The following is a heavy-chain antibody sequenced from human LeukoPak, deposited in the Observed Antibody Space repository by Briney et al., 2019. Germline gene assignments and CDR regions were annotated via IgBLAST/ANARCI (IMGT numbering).Heavy chain of an antibody. J-gene: IGHJ4*02. CDR2: IKQDGREK. Sequence: PGGSLRLSCTPPGFTFSNYWMTWVRKAPGKGMEWVANIKQDGREKYYVDSVTGRFTISRDNAKNLLFLQMSSLSPEDTAVYYCARKAGKMFDYWGQGTLVTASS. D-gene: IGHD6-19*01. V-gene: IGHV3-7*01. CDR3: ARKAGKMFDY. CDR1: GFTFSNYW.